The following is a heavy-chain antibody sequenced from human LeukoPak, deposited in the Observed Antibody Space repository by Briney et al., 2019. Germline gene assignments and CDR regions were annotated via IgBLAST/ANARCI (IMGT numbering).Heavy chain of an antibody. CDR1: GFIFSNYW. D-gene: IGHD1-26*01. V-gene: IGHV3-74*01. J-gene: IGHJ2*01. CDR3: ARVGQGEWFFDL. CDR2: IKTDGSTI. Sequence: GGFLRLSCAASGFIFSNYWMHWVRQAPGKGLVWVSRIKTDGSTITYADSVKGRFTISRDNAMNTLYLQMDSLGAEDTAVYYCARVGQGEWFFDLWGRGTLVTVSS.